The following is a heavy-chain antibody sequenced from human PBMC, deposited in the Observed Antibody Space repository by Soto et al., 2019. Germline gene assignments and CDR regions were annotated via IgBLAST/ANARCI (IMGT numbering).Heavy chain of an antibody. J-gene: IGHJ3*02. V-gene: IGHV4-4*02. Sequence: SETLSLTCTVSGGSMSSSNWWNWVRQPPGKGLEWIGEIHHSGSTNYNPSLKSRVTIPIDKSKNQFSLNLSSVSAADTAMYYCATLRCGDYQTDAFYSRGQGTMVTVS. CDR2: IHHSGST. D-gene: IGHD2-21*01. CDR1: GGSMSSSNW. CDR3: ATLRCGDYQTDAFYS.